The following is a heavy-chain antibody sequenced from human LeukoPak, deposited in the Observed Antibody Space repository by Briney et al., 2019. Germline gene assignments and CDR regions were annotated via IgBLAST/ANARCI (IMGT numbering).Heavy chain of an antibody. J-gene: IGHJ6*03. CDR3: ARHQWHYYYYMGV. Sequence: SETLSLTCTVSGGSISSSSYYWGWIRQPPGKGLEWIGSIYYSGDTYYNPSLKSRRVTISVDTSKNQFSLRLSSVTAADTAVYYCARHQWHYYYYMGVWGKGSTVTVSS. D-gene: IGHD6-19*01. V-gene: IGHV4-39*01. CDR1: GGSISSSSYY. CDR2: IYYSGDT.